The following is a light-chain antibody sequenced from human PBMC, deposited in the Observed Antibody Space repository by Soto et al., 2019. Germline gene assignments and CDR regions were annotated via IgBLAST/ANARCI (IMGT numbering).Light chain of an antibody. CDR1: QAISSY. J-gene: IGKJ2*01. Sequence: IQLTQSPSSLSASVGDRVTITCRASQAISSYLAWYQQKPGKAPKLLIYAASTLQSGVPSRFSGSGSGTDFTLTISSXXXXXXXXXYCQQLNSYPYTFGQGT. V-gene: IGKV1-9*01. CDR3: QQLNSYPYT. CDR2: AAS.